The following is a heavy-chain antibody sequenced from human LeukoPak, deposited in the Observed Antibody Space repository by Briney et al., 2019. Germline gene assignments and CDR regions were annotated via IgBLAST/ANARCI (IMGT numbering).Heavy chain of an antibody. CDR3: ARVQGSSGYYWFDY. Sequence: KPSETLSLTCTVSGGSISGSSYYWAWIRQPPGKGLEWIGYIYYSGSTYYNPSLKSRVTISVDTSKNQFSLKLTSVTAADTAVYYCARVQGSSGYYWFDYWGQGTLVTVSS. D-gene: IGHD3-22*01. V-gene: IGHV4-39*07. CDR2: IYYSGST. J-gene: IGHJ4*02. CDR1: GGSISGSSYY.